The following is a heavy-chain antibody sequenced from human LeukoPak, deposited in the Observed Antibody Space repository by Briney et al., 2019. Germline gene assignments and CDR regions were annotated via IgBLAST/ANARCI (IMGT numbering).Heavy chain of an antibody. CDR1: GGSISSGNFY. CDR2: IYFSENT. Sequence: PSETLSLTCIVSGGSISSGNFYWGWIRQPPGKGLEWIGSIYFSENTYYNPSLKSRVTISVDTSKNHFSLTLNSVTAADTAVYYCARSSHRDGDTFGYWGQGTLVTVSS. V-gene: IGHV4-39*07. J-gene: IGHJ4*02. D-gene: IGHD3-10*01. CDR3: ARSSHRDGDTFGY.